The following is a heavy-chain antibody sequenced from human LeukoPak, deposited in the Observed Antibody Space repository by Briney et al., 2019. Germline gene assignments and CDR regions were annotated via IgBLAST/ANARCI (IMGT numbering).Heavy chain of an antibody. D-gene: IGHD3-3*01. J-gene: IGHJ5*02. Sequence: SQTLSLTCAVSGGSISSGGYSWSWIRQPPGKGLEWIGYIYHSGSTYYNPSLKSRVTISVDTSKNQFSLKLSSVTAADTAVYYCARAYDFWSGYYTNWFDPWGQGTLVTVSS. CDR1: GGSISSGGYS. CDR3: ARAYDFWSGYYTNWFDP. CDR2: IYHSGST. V-gene: IGHV4-30-2*01.